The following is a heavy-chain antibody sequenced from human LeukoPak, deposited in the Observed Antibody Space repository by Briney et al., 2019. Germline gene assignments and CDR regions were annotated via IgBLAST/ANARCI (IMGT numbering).Heavy chain of an antibody. CDR2: IKSETDGGTA. V-gene: IGHV3-15*07. J-gene: IGHJ4*02. D-gene: IGHD1-26*01. Sequence: PGGSLRLSCAASGFTFSTYEMDWVRQAPGKGLEWVGRIKSETDGGTADYAAPVEGRFTVSRDDSKNTLYLQMNNLKAEDTAVYFCSTSGYWGQGTLVTVSS. CDR3: STSGY. CDR1: GFTFSTYE.